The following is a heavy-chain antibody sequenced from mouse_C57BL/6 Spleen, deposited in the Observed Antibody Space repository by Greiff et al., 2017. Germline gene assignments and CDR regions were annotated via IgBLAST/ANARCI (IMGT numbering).Heavy chain of an antibody. V-gene: IGHV5-16*01. CDR1: GFTFSDYY. CDR3: ARGGYYGSRGYFDV. Sequence: EVMLVESEGGLVQPGSSMKLSCTASGFTFSDYYMAWVRQVPEKGLEWVANINNDGSSTYYLDSLKSRFIISRDNAKNILNLQMSSLKSEDTATYYCARGGYYGSRGYFDVWGTGTTVTVSS. D-gene: IGHD1-1*01. J-gene: IGHJ1*03. CDR2: INNDGSST.